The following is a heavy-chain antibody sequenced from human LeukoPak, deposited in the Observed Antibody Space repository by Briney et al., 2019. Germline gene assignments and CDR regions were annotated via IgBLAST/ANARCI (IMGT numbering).Heavy chain of an antibody. CDR2: INPNIGGT. V-gene: IGHV1-2*02. Sequence: ASVKVSCKASGYTFTGYYMHCVRQAPGQGLECMGWINPNIGGTNYAQKFQGRVTMTRDTSISTAYMELSRLRSDNTALYYCARGVAVTALPYYYYYVDVWGKGTTVTISS. J-gene: IGHJ6*03. CDR1: GYTFTGYY. CDR3: ARGVAVTALPYYYYYVDV. D-gene: IGHD2-21*02.